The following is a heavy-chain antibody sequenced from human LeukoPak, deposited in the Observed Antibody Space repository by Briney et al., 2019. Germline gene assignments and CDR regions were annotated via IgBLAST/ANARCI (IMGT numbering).Heavy chain of an antibody. Sequence: SETLSLTCTVSGGSISSGSYYWSWIRQPPGRGLEWIGYIYYSGSTNYNPSLKSRVTISVDTSKNQFSLKLSSVTAADTAVYYCASQDRFTIFGVVTLGYWGQGTLVTVSS. J-gene: IGHJ4*02. CDR3: ASQDRFTIFGVVTLGY. V-gene: IGHV4-61*01. CDR1: GGSISSGSYY. D-gene: IGHD3-3*01. CDR2: IYYSGST.